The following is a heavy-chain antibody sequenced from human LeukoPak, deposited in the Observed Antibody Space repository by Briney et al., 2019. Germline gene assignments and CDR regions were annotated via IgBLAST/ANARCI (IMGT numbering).Heavy chain of an antibody. V-gene: IGHV3-23*01. D-gene: IGHD4-11*01. CDR3: AKGGSDYSNYVDY. J-gene: IGHJ4*02. CDR2: ISGSYGST. Sequence: SGGSLRLSCAAPGFTFSNYAMSWVRQAPGKGLEWVSGISGSYGSTYYADSVKGRFTISRDNSKNTLYLQMNSLRAEDTAVYYCAKGGSDYSNYVDYWGQGTLVTVSS. CDR1: GFTFSNYA.